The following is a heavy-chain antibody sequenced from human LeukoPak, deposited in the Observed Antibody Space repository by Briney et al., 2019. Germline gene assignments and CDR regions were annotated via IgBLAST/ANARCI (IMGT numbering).Heavy chain of an antibody. CDR3: ARENGYDVLDY. CDR2: IYYSGST. D-gene: IGHD5-18*01. Sequence: SETLSLTCTVSGGSISSGDYYWSWIRQPPGKGLEWIGYIYYSGSTYYNPSLKSRVTISVDTSKNQFSLKLSSATAADTAVYYCARENGYDVLDYWGQGTLVTVSS. V-gene: IGHV4-30-4*01. CDR1: GGSISSGDYY. J-gene: IGHJ4*02.